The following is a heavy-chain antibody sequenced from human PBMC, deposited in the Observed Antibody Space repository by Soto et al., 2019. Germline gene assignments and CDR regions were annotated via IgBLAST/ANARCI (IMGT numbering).Heavy chain of an antibody. CDR2: ITCSGGTT. Sequence: GGSLRLSCAASEFTLSIYAMSWVRQAPGKGLEWVSGITCSGGTTHDSDSVKGRFTISGDNSNNTLYLQMNSLRAEDTAVYACEQSIGNPRNDALAIWGRGTRVT. CDR1: EFTLSIYA. V-gene: IGHV3-23*01. CDR3: EQSIGNPRNDALAI. J-gene: IGHJ3*02.